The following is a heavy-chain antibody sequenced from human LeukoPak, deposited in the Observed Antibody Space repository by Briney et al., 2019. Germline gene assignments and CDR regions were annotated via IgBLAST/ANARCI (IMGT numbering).Heavy chain of an antibody. V-gene: IGHV3-48*04. D-gene: IGHD5-18*01. CDR2: ISSSSSTI. J-gene: IGHJ3*02. Sequence: GGSLRLSCAASGFTFISYSMSWVRQAPGKGVEWVSYISSSSSTIYYADSVKGRFTISRDNSKNTLYLQMNSLRAEDTAVYYCAKHQSYGLNAFDIWGQGTMVTVSS. CDR1: GFTFISYS. CDR3: AKHQSYGLNAFDI.